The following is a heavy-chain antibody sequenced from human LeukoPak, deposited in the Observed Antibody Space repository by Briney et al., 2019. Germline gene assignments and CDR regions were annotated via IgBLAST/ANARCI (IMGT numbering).Heavy chain of an antibody. Sequence: SETLSLTCTVSGGSISSSSYYWGWIRQPPGKGLEWIGSIYYSGSTYYNPSLKSRVTISVDTSKNQFSLKLSSVTAADTAVYYCARGGWADIPHAFDIRGQGTMVTVSS. V-gene: IGHV4-39*07. CDR2: IYYSGST. CDR1: GGSISSSSYY. D-gene: IGHD2-15*01. CDR3: ARGGWADIPHAFDI. J-gene: IGHJ3*02.